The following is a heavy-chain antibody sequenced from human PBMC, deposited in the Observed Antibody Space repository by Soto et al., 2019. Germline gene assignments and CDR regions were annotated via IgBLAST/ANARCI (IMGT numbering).Heavy chain of an antibody. D-gene: IGHD4-17*01. V-gene: IGHV3-48*01. J-gene: IGHJ4*02. CDR1: GFTFSSYS. CDR3: ARDLNYGPFDY. Sequence: EVQLVESGGGLVQPGGSLRLSCAASGFTFSSYSMNWVRQAPGKGLEWVSYISSSSSTIYYADSVKGRFTIPRDNAKNSLYLQMNSLRAEDTAVYYCARDLNYGPFDYWGQGTLVTVSS. CDR2: ISSSSSTI.